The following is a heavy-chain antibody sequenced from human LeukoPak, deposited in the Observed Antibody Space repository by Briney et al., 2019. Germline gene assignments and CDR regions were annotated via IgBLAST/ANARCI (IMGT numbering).Heavy chain of an antibody. CDR1: GFTFSSYS. CDR3: AKSGVVLYAIPYYFDY. J-gene: IGHJ4*02. V-gene: IGHV3-23*01. CDR2: ISGSGGST. D-gene: IGHD2-8*02. Sequence: GGSLRLSCAASGFTFSSYSMSWVRQAPGKGLEWVSAISGSGGSTYYADSVKGRFTISRDNSKNTLYLQMNSLRAEDTAVYYCAKSGVVLYAIPYYFDYWGQGTLVTVSS.